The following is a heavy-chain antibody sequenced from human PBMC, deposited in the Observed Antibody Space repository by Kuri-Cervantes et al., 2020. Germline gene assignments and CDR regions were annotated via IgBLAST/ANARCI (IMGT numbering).Heavy chain of an antibody. CDR3: ARDNCSGGSCYHDY. D-gene: IGHD2-15*01. J-gene: IGHJ4*02. CDR1: GFTFSSYG. CDR2: IWYDVSNK. Sequence: GGSLRLSCAASGFTFSSYGMHWVRQAPGKGREWVAVIWYDVSNKYYADSVKGRFTISRDNSKNTLYLQMNSLRAEDTAVYYCARDNCSGGSCYHDYWGQGTRVTCAS. V-gene: IGHV3-33*01.